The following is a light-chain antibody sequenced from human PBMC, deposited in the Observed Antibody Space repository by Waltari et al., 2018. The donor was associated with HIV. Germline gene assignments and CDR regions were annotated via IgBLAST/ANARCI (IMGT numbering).Light chain of an antibody. V-gene: IGKV3-15*01. J-gene: IGKJ1*01. Sequence: EIVMTPSPATLSVSPGERATLSCRASQSVSSNLAWYQQKPGQPPRLLIYGASTRATDIPARFSGSGSGTEFTLTISSLQSEDFAIYYCQQYNEWPPWTFGQGTKVEIK. CDR1: QSVSSN. CDR2: GAS. CDR3: QQYNEWPPWT.